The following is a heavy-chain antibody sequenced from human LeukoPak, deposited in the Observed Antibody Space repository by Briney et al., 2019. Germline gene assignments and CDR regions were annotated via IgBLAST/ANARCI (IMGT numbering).Heavy chain of an antibody. J-gene: IGHJ4*02. CDR3: ARSNSYYDSSGYSLTHDY. D-gene: IGHD3-22*01. V-gene: IGHV4-59*01. CDR1: GGSISSYY. CDR2: IYYSGST. Sequence: SETLSLTCTVSGGSISSYYWSWIRQPPGKGLEWIGYIYYSGSTNYNPSLKSRVTISVDTSKNQFSLKLSSVTAADTAVYYCARSNSYYDSSGYSLTHDYWGQGTLDTVSS.